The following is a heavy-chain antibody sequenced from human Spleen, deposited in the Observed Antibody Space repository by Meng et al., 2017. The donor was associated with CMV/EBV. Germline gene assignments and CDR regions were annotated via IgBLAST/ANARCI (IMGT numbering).Heavy chain of an antibody. CDR3: ATYTNYEYFQYAMDV. Sequence: ASVKVSCKASGYTFTGYYIHWVRQAPGQGLEWMGWINPNSGGTHYAQKFQGRVTMTRDTSIDTAYMDLRSLRSDDTAVYYCATYTNYEYFQYAMDVWGQGTMVTVSS. V-gene: IGHV1-2*02. J-gene: IGHJ6*02. D-gene: IGHD4-11*01. CDR2: INPNSGGT. CDR1: GYTFTGYY.